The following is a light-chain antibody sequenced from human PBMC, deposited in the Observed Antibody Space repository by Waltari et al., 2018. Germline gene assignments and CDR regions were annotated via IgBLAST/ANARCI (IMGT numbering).Light chain of an antibody. J-gene: IGLJ2*01. CDR2: VNTEGRL. CDR1: SGHSRYA. V-gene: IGLV4-69*01. Sequence: QVVLTQSSSASASLGASVTVTCTVSSGHSRYAIAWHQQQSDKGPRFLMKVNTEGRLSKGDEIPDRFSASRSGAECTLTISSLQSEDEGDYYCQTWDTGPHVIFGGGTKVTVL. CDR3: QTWDTGPHVI.